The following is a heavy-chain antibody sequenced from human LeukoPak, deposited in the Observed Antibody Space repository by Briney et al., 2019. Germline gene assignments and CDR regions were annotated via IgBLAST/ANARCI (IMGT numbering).Heavy chain of an antibody. J-gene: IGHJ4*02. CDR2: IDISSTST. V-gene: IGHV3-48*01. CDR1: GFTFSDYT. D-gene: IGHD6-13*01. Sequence: GSLRLSCAASGFTFSDYTMNWVRQAPGKGLEWISYIDISSTSTYYADSVKGRFTISRDNVKNALYLQMSSLRAEDTAVYYCGSSSWYKDPHDYWGQGTLVTVSS. CDR3: GSSSWYKDPHDY.